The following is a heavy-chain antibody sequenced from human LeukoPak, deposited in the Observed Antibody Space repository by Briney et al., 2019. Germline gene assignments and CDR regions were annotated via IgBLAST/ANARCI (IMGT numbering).Heavy chain of an antibody. Sequence: ASVKVSCKASGYTFTSYAMHWVRQAPGQRLEWMGWTNAGNGNTKYSQKFQGRVTITRDTSASTAYMELSSLRSEDTAVYYCARGAVADYFDYWGQGTLVTVSS. CDR1: GYTFTSYA. V-gene: IGHV1-3*01. CDR2: TNAGNGNT. D-gene: IGHD6-19*01. CDR3: ARGAVADYFDY. J-gene: IGHJ4*02.